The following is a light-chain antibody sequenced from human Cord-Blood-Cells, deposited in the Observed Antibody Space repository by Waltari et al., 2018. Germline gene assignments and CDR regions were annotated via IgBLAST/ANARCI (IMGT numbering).Light chain of an antibody. CDR2: QDS. Sequence: SYELTQPPSVSVSPGQTARITCSGDALPKQYAYWYQQKPGQAPVLVIYQDSERPSGIPERFSGSSSGTTVTLTISGVQAEDEADYYGQSADSSGTSWVFGGGTKLTVL. CDR3: QSADSSGTSWV. V-gene: IGLV3-25*03. J-gene: IGLJ3*02. CDR1: ALPKQY.